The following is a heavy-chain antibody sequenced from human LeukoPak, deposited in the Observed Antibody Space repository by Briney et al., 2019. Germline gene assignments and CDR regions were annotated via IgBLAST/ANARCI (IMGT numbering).Heavy chain of an antibody. CDR1: GYTFTSYA. CDR3: AREGCSSTSCYAGSLDI. V-gene: IGHV1-3*01. CDR2: INAGNGNT. Sequence: ASVKGSCKASGYTFTSYAMHWVRQAPGQRLEWMGWINAGNGNTKYSQKFQGRVTITRDTSASTAYMELSSLRSEDTAVYYCAREGCSSTSCYAGSLDIWGQGTMVTVSS. J-gene: IGHJ3*02. D-gene: IGHD2-2*01.